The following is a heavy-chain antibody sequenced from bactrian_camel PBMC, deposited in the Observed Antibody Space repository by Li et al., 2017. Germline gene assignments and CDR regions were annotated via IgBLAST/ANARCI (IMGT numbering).Heavy chain of an antibody. CDR2: IDSSGRT. CDR3: AAVRGADYSLSTACS. Sequence: HVQLVESGGGSVQAGGSLRLSCAASGRIHSDFVMGWFRQFPGKRREAVATIDSSGRTEYTDSAKGRFTISFDSAENTMYLQMNDLKPEDTAMYYCAAVRGADYSLSTACSRGQGTQVTVS. CDR1: GRIHSDFV. V-gene: IGHV3S53*01. D-gene: IGHD4*01. J-gene: IGHJ4*01.